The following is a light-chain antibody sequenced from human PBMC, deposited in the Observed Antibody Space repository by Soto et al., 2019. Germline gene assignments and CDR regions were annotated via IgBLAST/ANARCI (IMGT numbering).Light chain of an antibody. CDR2: EVN. CDR3: SSYAGSSNV. CDR1: SSDVGGHNY. Sequence: QSALTQPASVSGSPGQSITISCTGTSSDVGGHNYVSWYQHHPGRAPKLMIYEVNNRPSGVPDRFSGSKSGNTASLTVSGLQAEDEADYYCSSYAGSSNVFGTGTKVTVL. V-gene: IGLV2-8*01. J-gene: IGLJ1*01.